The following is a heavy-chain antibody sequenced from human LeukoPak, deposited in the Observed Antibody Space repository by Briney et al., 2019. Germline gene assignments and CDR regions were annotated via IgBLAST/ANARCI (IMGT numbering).Heavy chain of an antibody. CDR3: ARIYYFGDNNWRYFDN. J-gene: IGHJ4*02. CDR1: GFTFNSYW. D-gene: IGHD3-10*01. V-gene: IGHV3-7*01. CDR2: IDPDGSEK. Sequence: GGPLRLSCAASGFTFNSYWMSWVRQAPGKGPEWVANIDPDGSEKQYGDSVKGRFTTSRDNAKNSLYLQMNSLRAEDTAIYYCARIYYFGDNNWRYFDNWGQGTLVTVSS.